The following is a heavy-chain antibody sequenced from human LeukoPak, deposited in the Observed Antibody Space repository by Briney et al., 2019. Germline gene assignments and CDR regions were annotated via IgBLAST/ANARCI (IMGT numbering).Heavy chain of an antibody. D-gene: IGHD3-3*01. CDR1: GYTFTSYA. CDR3: ASTYYDFWSGYLNPYYYYGMDV. Sequence: ASVKVSCKASGYTFTSYAMHWVRQAPGQRLEWMGWTNAGNGNTKYSQKFQGRVTITRDTSASTAYMELSSLRSEDTAVYYCASTYYDFWSGYLNPYYYYGMDVWGQGTTVTVSS. CDR2: TNAGNGNT. J-gene: IGHJ6*02. V-gene: IGHV1-3*01.